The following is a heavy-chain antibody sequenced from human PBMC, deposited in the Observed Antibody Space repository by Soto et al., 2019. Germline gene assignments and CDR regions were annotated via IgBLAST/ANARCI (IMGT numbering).Heavy chain of an antibody. D-gene: IGHD3-3*01. CDR3: ARQSIFGVVIIPWFDP. CDR2: IYPGDSDT. Sequence: PGESLKISCKGSGYSFTSYWIGWVRQMPGKGLEWMGIIYPGDSDTRYSPSFQGQVTISADKSISTAYLQWSSLKASDTAMYYCARQSIFGVVIIPWFDPWGQGTLVTSPQ. CDR1: GYSFTSYW. V-gene: IGHV5-51*01. J-gene: IGHJ5*02.